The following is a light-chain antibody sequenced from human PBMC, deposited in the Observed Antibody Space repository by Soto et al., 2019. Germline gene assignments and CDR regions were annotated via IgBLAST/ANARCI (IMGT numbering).Light chain of an antibody. CDR3: LQESVYPRT. Sequence: AIQMTQSPSSLSASVGDSVTITCRASQGIRNELGWYQQKPGKAPKFLIYAASSLHSGVPSRFSGCGSGTDFTLTISGLQPEDSATYYCLQESVYPRTFGQGTKVEIK. V-gene: IGKV1-6*02. CDR1: QGIRNE. J-gene: IGKJ1*01. CDR2: AAS.